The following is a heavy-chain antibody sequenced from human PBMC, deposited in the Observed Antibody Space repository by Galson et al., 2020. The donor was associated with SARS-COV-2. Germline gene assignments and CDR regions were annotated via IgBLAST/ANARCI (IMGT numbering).Heavy chain of an antibody. CDR2: ISGSGGST. CDR3: AKDLGVYCSGGSCQYYYYGMDV. D-gene: IGHD2-15*01. J-gene: IGHJ6*02. Sequence: GGSLRLSCAASGFTFSSYAMSWVRQAPGKGLEWVSAISGSGGSTYYADSVKGRFTISRDNSKNTLYLQMNSLRAEDTAVYYCAKDLGVYCSGGSCQYYYYGMDVWGQGTTVTGSS. CDR1: GFTFSSYA. V-gene: IGHV3-23*01.